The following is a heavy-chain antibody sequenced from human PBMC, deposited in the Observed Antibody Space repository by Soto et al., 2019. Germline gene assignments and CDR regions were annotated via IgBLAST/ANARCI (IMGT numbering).Heavy chain of an antibody. CDR2: NT. CDR3: ARSGPHIYFGSWNYYFDY. V-gene: IGHV1-18*01. J-gene: IGHJ4*02. D-gene: IGHD3-9*01. Sequence: QVQLVQSGPEVKEPGASVKISCKTSGYTFANYAVTWVRQAPGQGLEWVGCNTDYAQKFQGTVTLTRDTSTSTAYLELRSLRSDDTAVYYCARSGPHIYFGSWNYYFDYWGQGTLVTVSS. CDR1: GYTFANYA.